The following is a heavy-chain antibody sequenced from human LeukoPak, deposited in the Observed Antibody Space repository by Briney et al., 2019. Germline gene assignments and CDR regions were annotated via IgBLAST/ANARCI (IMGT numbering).Heavy chain of an antibody. CDR1: GFTFSSYA. D-gene: IGHD2-15*01. Sequence: GGSLRLSCAASGFTFSSYAMSWVRQAPGKGLEWVSAISNNGGYTYYADSVQGRFTISRDNSKSTLCLQMNSLRAEDTAVNYCAKQLGYCSDGSCYFPYWGQGTLVTVSS. V-gene: IGHV3-23*01. CDR3: AKQLGYCSDGSCYFPY. CDR2: ISNNGGYT. J-gene: IGHJ4*02.